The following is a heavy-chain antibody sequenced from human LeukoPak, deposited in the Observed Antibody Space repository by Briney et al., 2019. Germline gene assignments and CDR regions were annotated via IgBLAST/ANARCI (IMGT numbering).Heavy chain of an antibody. J-gene: IGHJ4*02. D-gene: IGHD3-16*01. V-gene: IGHV1-69*06. CDR3: ARGRYDYVWGSQYYFDY. CDR1: GGTFSSYA. Sequence: APVKVSCKASGGTFSSYAISWVRQAPGQGLEWMGGIIPIFGTANYAQKFQGRVTITADKSTSTAYMELSSLRSEDTAVYYCARGRYDYVWGSQYYFDYWGQGTLVTVSS. CDR2: IIPIFGTA.